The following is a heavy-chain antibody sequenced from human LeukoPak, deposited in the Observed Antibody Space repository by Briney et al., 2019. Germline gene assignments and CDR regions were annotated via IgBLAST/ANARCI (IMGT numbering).Heavy chain of an antibody. J-gene: IGHJ4*02. D-gene: IGHD2-15*01. CDR3: AGGYCSGGSCYSNFDY. Sequence: KPSETLSLTCTVSGGSISSYYWSWIRQPPGKGLEWIGYIYYSGSTNYNPSLKSRVTISVDTSKNQFSLKLSSVTAADTAVYYCAGGYCSGGSCYSNFDYWGQRTLVTVSS. CDR2: IYYSGST. CDR1: GGSISSYY. V-gene: IGHV4-59*01.